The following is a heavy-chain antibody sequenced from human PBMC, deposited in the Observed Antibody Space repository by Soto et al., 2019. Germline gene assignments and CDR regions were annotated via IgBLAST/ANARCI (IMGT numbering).Heavy chain of an antibody. D-gene: IGHD6-6*01. CDR2: ISGSGSST. CDR1: GFRFSSKA. V-gene: IGHV3-23*01. Sequence: EGQLLESGGGLVQPGGSLRLSCAASGFRFSSKAMSWVRQAPGKGLEWVSVISGSGSSTYYTDSLKGRFTISRDNSKNMVYLEMTYLRAEETAVYYCAKENGFQFVNFGASGFDYWGQGSLVSVSS. J-gene: IGHJ4*02. CDR3: AKENGFQFVNFGASGFDY.